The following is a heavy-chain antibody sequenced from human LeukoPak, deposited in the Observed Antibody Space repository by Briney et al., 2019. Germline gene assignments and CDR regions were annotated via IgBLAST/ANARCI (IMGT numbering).Heavy chain of an antibody. Sequence: PSETLSLTCTVSGGSISSYYWSWIQQPPGKGLEWIGYIYYSGSTNYNPSLKSRVTISVDTSKNQFSLKLSSVTAADTAVYYCARWYKYSSSWSPVNWFDPWGQGTLVTVSS. V-gene: IGHV4-59*01. D-gene: IGHD6-6*01. CDR2: IYYSGST. CDR1: GGSISSYY. J-gene: IGHJ5*02. CDR3: ARWYKYSSSWSPVNWFDP.